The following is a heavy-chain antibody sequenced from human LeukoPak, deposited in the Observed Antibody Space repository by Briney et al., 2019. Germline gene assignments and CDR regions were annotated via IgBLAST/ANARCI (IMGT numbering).Heavy chain of an antibody. D-gene: IGHD3-22*01. J-gene: IGHJ5*02. Sequence: SETLSLTCTVSGGSVSSSNYYWTWIRQPPGKGLEWIGYVYYTGSTNYNASLKSRVTISVDTSKNQFSLKLSSVTAADTAVYYCAREYSSGRAWYDPWGQGTLVTVSS. V-gene: IGHV4-61*01. CDR2: VYYTGST. CDR3: AREYSSGRAWYDP. CDR1: GGSVSSSNYY.